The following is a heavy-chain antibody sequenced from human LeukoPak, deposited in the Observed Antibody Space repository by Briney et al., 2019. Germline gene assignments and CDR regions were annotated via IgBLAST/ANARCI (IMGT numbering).Heavy chain of an antibody. V-gene: IGHV3-7*01. D-gene: IGHD3-16*01. CDR2: IKHDGSEK. J-gene: IGHJ4*02. CDR3: ASSDTFRVN. CDR1: RFSFSSYW. Sequence: GGSLRLSCAASRFSFSSYWMSWVRQPPGKGLEWVANIKHDGSEKYYVDSVKGRFTISRDNAKNSLYLQMNSLRAEDTAVYYCASSDTFRVNWGQGTLVTVSS.